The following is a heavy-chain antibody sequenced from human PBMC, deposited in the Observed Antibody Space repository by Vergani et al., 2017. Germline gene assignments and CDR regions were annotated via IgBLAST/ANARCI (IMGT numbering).Heavy chain of an antibody. D-gene: IGHD4-17*01. V-gene: IGHV3-49*04. Sequence: EVQLVESGGGLVPPGRSLRLSCAASGFSFGDYAMTWVRQAPGKGLEWVALIRNKAYGGTTEYAASVKGRFTISRDTSKKTLSLQMRSLRADDTAVYYCAKDGRENSDYGYFDYWGQGTLVTVSS. CDR1: GFSFGDYA. CDR3: AKDGRENSDYGYFDY. J-gene: IGHJ4*02. CDR2: IRNKAYGGTT.